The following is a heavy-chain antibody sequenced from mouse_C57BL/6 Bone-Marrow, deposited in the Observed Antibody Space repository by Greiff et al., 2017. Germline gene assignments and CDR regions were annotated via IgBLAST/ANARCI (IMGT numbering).Heavy chain of an antibody. CDR1: GFSLTSYG. CDR2: IWRGGST. J-gene: IGHJ4*01. V-gene: IGHV2-2*01. Sequence: QVQLKQSGPGLVQPSPSLSITCTVSGFSLTSYGVHWVRQSPGKGLEWLGVIWRGGSTDYNAAFISRLSTSKDNSKSHVLFKMNSLQADDTAIYYCATPGMDYWGQGTSVTVSA. CDR3: ATPGMDY.